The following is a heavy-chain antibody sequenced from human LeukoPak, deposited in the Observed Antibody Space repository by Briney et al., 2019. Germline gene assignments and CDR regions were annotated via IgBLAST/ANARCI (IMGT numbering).Heavy chain of an antibody. Sequence: SETLSLTCTVSGGSISSYYWSWIRQPPGKGLEWIGYIYTSGSTNYNPSLKSRVTMSVDTSENQFSLKLSSVTAADTAVYYCARASGNDYDFWSGKFDYYYMDVWGKGTTVTVSS. V-gene: IGHV4-4*08. D-gene: IGHD3-3*01. CDR2: IYTSGST. J-gene: IGHJ6*03. CDR1: GGSISSYY. CDR3: ARASGNDYDFWSGKFDYYYMDV.